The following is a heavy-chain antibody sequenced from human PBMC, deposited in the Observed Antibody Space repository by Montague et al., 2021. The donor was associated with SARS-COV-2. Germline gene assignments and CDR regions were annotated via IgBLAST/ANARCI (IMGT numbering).Heavy chain of an antibody. V-gene: IGHV3-48*02. D-gene: IGHD1-26*01. CDR2: ISSSSSTI. CDR3: ARVVGPTSYYYYGMDV. J-gene: IGHJ6*02. Sequence: SLSLSFSASGFTFSSYNMNWVRQAPGKGLEWVSYISSSSSTIYYADSVKGRFTISRDNAKDSLYLQMNCLRDEDTAVFYCARVVGPTSYYYYGMDVWGQGTTVTVSS. CDR1: GFTFSSYN.